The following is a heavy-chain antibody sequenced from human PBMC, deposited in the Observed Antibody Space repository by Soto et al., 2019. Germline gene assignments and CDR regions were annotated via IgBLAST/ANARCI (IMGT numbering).Heavy chain of an antibody. CDR1: GGSVTNSSYY. J-gene: IGHJ4*02. Sequence: SETLSLTCPVSGGSVTNSSYYGGWIPKSPGKGLESIGSVYYRGRSYSKSSINRRVTISVDTSKNQFSLNFNSVTASDTALYYCVSQRTTVLTQAYFDYWGPGALVTVSS. V-gene: IGHV4-39*01. CDR3: VSQRTTVLTQAYFDY. CDR2: VYYRGRS. D-gene: IGHD1-1*01.